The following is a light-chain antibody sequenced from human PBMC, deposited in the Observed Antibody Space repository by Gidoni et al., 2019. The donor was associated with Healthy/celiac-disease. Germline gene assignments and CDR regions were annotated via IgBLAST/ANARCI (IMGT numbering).Light chain of an antibody. V-gene: IGKV2-28*01. CDR3: MQALQTPRT. Sequence: EIVMTQSPLPQPVTPGEPASISCRSSQSLLHSNGYNYLDWYLQKPGQSPQLLIYLGSNRASGVPDRFSGSGSGTDFTLKISRVEAEDVGVYYCMQALQTPRTFGQGTKLEIK. CDR1: QSLLHSNGYNY. J-gene: IGKJ2*01. CDR2: LGS.